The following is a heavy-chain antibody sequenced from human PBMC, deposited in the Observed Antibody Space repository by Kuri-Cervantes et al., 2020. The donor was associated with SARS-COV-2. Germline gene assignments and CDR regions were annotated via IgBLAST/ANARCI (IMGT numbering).Heavy chain of an antibody. J-gene: IGHJ4*02. Sequence: PSETLSLTCTVSGGSVDNKNYFWNWIRQPPGKGLEWIGKIYFSGQTHYSPSLKSRVTISLDTSKSQFSLSLNSLTAADTAVYFCARDPYRGESTFDYWGQGTLVTVSS. V-gene: IGHV4-39*07. CDR1: GGSVDNKNYF. CDR3: ARDPYRGESTFDY. CDR2: IYFSGQT. D-gene: IGHD3-10*01.